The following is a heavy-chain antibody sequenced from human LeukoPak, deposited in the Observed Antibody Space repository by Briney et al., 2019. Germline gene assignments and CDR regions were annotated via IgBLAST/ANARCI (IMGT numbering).Heavy chain of an antibody. V-gene: IGHV1-18*01. J-gene: IGHJ4*02. Sequence: ASVKVSCKASGYIFTSYGISWVRQAPGQGLEWMGWSNTYAGNTNYAQNLQGRVTMTTDTSTSTAYMELRSLTSDDTAVYYCARRSGSAGDVGYWGQGTLVTVSS. CDR1: GYIFTSYG. CDR2: SNTYAGNT. CDR3: ARRSGSAGDVGY. D-gene: IGHD3-10*01.